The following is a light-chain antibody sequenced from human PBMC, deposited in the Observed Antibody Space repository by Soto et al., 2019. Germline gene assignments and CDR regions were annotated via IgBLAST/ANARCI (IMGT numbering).Light chain of an antibody. V-gene: IGKV3-11*01. CDR1: QTVSSY. Sequence: EIVLTQSPSTLSLSVGERATLSCRASQTVSSYLAWYQQKPGQAPRLLIYDASNRATGIPARFSGSGSGTDFTLTISSLEPEDFAVYYCQQRSNWPPTWTFGQGTKVDIK. CDR2: DAS. CDR3: QQRSNWPPTWT. J-gene: IGKJ1*01.